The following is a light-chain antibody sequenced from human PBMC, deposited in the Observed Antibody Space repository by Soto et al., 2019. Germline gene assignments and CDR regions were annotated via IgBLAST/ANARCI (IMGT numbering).Light chain of an antibody. V-gene: IGLV2-14*03. CDR2: DVS. CDR1: SRDIGGYNY. J-gene: IGLJ2*01. Sequence: QSALTQPASVAGSPGQSITISCTGTSRDIGGYNYVSWYQQHPGKAPQVMIYDVSNRPSGVSIRFSGSKSGNTASLTISGLQAEDEADYYCSSYSSTTTLVFGGGTKVTVL. CDR3: SSYSSTTTLV.